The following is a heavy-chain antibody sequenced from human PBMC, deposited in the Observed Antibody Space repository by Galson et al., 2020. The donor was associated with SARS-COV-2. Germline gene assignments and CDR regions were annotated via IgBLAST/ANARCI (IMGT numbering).Heavy chain of an antibody. CDR3: AKGAGYIHS. CDR2: IWYDGSNK. Sequence: GGSLRLSCAASGFTFSSYGMHWVRQAPGKGLEWVAVIWYDGSNKYYADSVKGRFTISRDNSKNTLYLQMNSLRAEDTAVYYCAKGAGYIHSWGQGTLVTVSS. D-gene: IGHD6-13*01. J-gene: IGHJ4*02. CDR1: GFTFSSYG. V-gene: IGHV3-33*06.